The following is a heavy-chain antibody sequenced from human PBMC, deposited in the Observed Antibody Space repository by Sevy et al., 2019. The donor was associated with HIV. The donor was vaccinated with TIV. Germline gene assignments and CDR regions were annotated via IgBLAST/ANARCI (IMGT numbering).Heavy chain of an antibody. V-gene: IGHV3-9*01. CDR1: GFPFNDHA. CDR3: AKDINRGCDGVNCYSYYYYFYGLDV. CDR2: ISWNSRNI. J-gene: IGHJ6*02. Sequence: GGSLRLSCAASGFPFNDHAMHWIRQVPGKGLEWVSCISWNSRNIGYADSVKGRFTISRDNARHFVYLEMNSLRPEDTAFYYCAKDINRGCDGVNCYSYYYYFYGLDVWGQRTTVTVSS. D-gene: IGHD2-21*01.